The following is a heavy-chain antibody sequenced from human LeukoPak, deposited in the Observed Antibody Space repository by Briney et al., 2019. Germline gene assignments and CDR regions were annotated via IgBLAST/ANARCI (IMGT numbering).Heavy chain of an antibody. V-gene: IGHV4-34*01. Sequence: SETLSLTCAVYGGSFSGYYWSWIRQPPGKGLEWIGEINHSGSTNYNPSLKSRVTISVDTSKNQFSLKLSSVTAADTAVYYCARAGDYYDSSGYYKDAFDIWGQGTMVTVSS. CDR1: GGSFSGYY. D-gene: IGHD3-22*01. CDR2: INHSGST. J-gene: IGHJ3*02. CDR3: ARAGDYYDSSGYYKDAFDI.